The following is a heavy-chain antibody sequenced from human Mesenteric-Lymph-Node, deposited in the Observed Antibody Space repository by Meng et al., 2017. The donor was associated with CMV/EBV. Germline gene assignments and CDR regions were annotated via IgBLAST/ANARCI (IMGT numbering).Heavy chain of an antibody. J-gene: IGHJ4*02. CDR3: ASMRRDYYDSSGYNFDY. D-gene: IGHD3-22*01. V-gene: IGHV1-69*05. Sequence: SVKVSCKASGGTFSSYAISWVRQAPGQGLEWMGGIIPIFGTANYAQKFQGRVTITTDESTSTAYMELSSLRSEDTAVYYCASMRRDYYDSSGYNFDYWGQGTLVTVSS. CDR2: IIPIFGTA. CDR1: GGTFSSYA.